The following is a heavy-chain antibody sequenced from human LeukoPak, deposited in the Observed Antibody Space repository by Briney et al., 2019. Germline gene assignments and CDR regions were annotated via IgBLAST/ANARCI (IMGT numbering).Heavy chain of an antibody. CDR3: ARDMRCSGGSCYDAFDI. CDR1: GGSISSYY. CDR2: IYYSGST. D-gene: IGHD2-15*01. Sequence: PSETLSLTCTVSGGSISSYYWSWIRQPPGKGLEWIGYIYYSGSTNYNPSLKSRVTISVDTSKNQFSLKLSSVTAADTAVSYCARDMRCSGGSCYDAFDIWGQGTMVTVSS. V-gene: IGHV4-59*01. J-gene: IGHJ3*02.